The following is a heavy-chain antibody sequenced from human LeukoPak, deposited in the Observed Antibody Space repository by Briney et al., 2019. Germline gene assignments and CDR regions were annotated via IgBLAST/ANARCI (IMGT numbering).Heavy chain of an antibody. CDR3: ATSDDLWSGMDN. V-gene: IGHV3-21*01. CDR1: GFAFSTSS. J-gene: IGHJ4*02. CDR2: ISSSSSYI. Sequence: GRCLRLSCAVSGFAFSTSSMNWVRPAPGKGLEWVSSISSSSSYIYYADSVKGRFTISRDNAKNSLYLQRDRLRAEDTAVYYCATSDDLWSGMDNWGQGTLVTVSS. D-gene: IGHD3-3*01.